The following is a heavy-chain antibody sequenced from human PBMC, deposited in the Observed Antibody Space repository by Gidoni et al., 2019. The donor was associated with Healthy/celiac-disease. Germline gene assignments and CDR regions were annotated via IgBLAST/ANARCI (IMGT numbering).Heavy chain of an antibody. CDR1: GYTFTGSY. J-gene: IGHJ6*02. CDR2: INPNSGGT. CDR3: ARDHSSGWPRDYYYGMDV. Sequence: QVQLVQSGAEVKKPGASVKVSCKASGYTFTGSYMHWVRQAPGQGLEWMGWINPNSGGTNYAQKFQGWVTMTRDTSISTAYMELSRLRSDDTAVYYCARDHSSGWPRDYYYGMDVWGQGTTVTVSS. D-gene: IGHD6-19*01. V-gene: IGHV1-2*04.